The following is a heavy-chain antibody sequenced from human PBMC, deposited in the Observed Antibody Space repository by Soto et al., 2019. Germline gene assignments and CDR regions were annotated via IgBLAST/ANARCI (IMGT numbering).Heavy chain of an antibody. CDR2: IYYSGST. J-gene: IGHJ4*02. CDR3: SGVYGDYWVGY. CDR1: GGSISSSSYY. D-gene: IGHD4-17*01. Sequence: TVSGGSISSSSYYWGWIRQPPGKGLEWIGSIYYSGSTYYNPSLKSRVTISVDTSKNQFSLELSSVTAADTAVYYCSGVYGDYWVGYWGQGTLVTVSS. V-gene: IGHV4-39*01.